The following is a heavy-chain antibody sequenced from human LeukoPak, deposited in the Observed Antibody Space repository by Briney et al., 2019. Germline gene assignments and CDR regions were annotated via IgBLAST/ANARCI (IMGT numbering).Heavy chain of an antibody. D-gene: IGHD4-17*01. CDR2: MNPNSGNT. J-gene: IGHJ4*02. Sequence: GASVKVSCKASGYTFTSYDINWVRQATGQGLEWMGWMNPNSGNTGYAQKFQGRVTMTRNTSISTAYMELSSLRSEDTAVYYCAKQQRWSTVTTGAFDHWGQGTLVTVSS. V-gene: IGHV1-8*01. CDR3: AKQQRWSTVTTGAFDH. CDR1: GYTFTSYD.